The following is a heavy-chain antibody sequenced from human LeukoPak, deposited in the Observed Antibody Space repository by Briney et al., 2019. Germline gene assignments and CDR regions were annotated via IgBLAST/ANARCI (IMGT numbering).Heavy chain of an antibody. Sequence: GGSLRLSCAASGFTFSSYAMSWVRQAPGKGLEWVSAISGSGGSTYYADSVKGRFTISRDSSKNTLYLQMNSLRAEDTAVYYCAKGIGRYSYGYSYFDYWGQGTLVTVSS. CDR3: AKGIGRYSYGYSYFDY. J-gene: IGHJ4*02. CDR1: GFTFSSYA. CDR2: ISGSGGST. V-gene: IGHV3-23*01. D-gene: IGHD5-18*01.